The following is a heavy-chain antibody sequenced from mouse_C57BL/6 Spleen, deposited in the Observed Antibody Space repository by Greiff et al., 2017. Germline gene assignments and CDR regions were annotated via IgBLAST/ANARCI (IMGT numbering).Heavy chain of an antibody. CDR1: GYTFTDYE. CDR2: IDPETGGT. J-gene: IGHJ3*01. CDR3: TRILYGIPFAY. Sequence: VKLVESGAELVRPGASVTLSCKASGYTFTDYEMHWVKQTPVHGLEWIGAIDPETGGTAYNQKFKGKAILTADKSSSTAYMELRSLTSEDSAVYYCTRILYGIPFAYWGQGTLVTVSA. D-gene: IGHD2-10*02. V-gene: IGHV1-15*01.